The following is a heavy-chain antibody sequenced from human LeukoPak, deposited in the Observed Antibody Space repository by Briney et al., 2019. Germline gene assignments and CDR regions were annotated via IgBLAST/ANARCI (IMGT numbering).Heavy chain of an antibody. V-gene: IGHV1-2*02. D-gene: IGHD3-22*01. J-gene: IGHJ4*02. CDR1: GYSENFYG. CDR3: ARASYYSDTSAPFDY. Sequence: GASVKVSCKSSGYSENFYGITWVREVAGQGLEWMGWINPYSGGTKYAQEFEGRVTITRGTSVTTPYMEFTSLSADDTPVYYCARASYYSDTSAPFDYWGEGTLVSVS. CDR2: INPYSGGT.